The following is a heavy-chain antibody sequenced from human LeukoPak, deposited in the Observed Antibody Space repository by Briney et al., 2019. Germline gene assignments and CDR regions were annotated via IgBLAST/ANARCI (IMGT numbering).Heavy chain of an antibody. CDR2: THHSGAT. CDR3: ARSSGHSYGDFDY. CDR1: GVSITSNY. Sequence: RASETLSHTCSVSGVSITSNYWSWIRQPPGKGLEWLGYTHHSGATSYNPSLKSRGTMSLDTSNNQFSLKLSSVTAADTAVYYCARSSGHSYGDFDYWGQGNLVTVSS. D-gene: IGHD5-18*01. J-gene: IGHJ4*02. V-gene: IGHV4-59*01.